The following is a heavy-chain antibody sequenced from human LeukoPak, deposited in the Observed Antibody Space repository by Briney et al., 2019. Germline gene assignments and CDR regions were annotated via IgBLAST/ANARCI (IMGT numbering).Heavy chain of an antibody. D-gene: IGHD6-13*01. Sequence: GGSLRLSCAASGFTFSSYDMHWVRQAPGKGLEWVAFIQYDGSTKYYADSLKGRFTISRDNSKNTLYLQMNSLRTEDTAVYYCARDSIRQQLYYFDYWGQGTLVTVSS. CDR1: GFTFSSYD. CDR2: IQYDGSTK. CDR3: ARDSIRQQLYYFDY. V-gene: IGHV3-30*02. J-gene: IGHJ4*02.